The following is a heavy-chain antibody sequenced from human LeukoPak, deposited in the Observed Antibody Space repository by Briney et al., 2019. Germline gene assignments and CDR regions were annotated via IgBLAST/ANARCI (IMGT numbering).Heavy chain of an antibody. V-gene: IGHV1-18*01. CDR2: ISAYNGNT. Sequence: ASVKVSCTASGYTFTSYAMHWVRQAPGQGLEWMGWISAYNGNTNYAQKLQGRVTMTTDTSTSTAYMELRSLRSDDTAVYYCARDRAMYYDFWSGPYWYFNLWGRGTLVTVSS. CDR3: ARDRAMYYDFWSGPYWYFNL. D-gene: IGHD3-3*01. J-gene: IGHJ2*01. CDR1: GYTFTSYA.